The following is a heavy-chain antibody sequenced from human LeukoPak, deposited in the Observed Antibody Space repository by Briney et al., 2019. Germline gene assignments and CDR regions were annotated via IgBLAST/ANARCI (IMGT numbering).Heavy chain of an antibody. Sequence: PGGSLRLSCAASGFTFSSYRMNWVRQAPGKGLEWVSSISSSSSYIYYADSVKGRFTISRDNAKNSLYPQMNSLRAEDTAVYYCARGVTPNFDYWGQGTLVTVSS. V-gene: IGHV3-21*01. CDR1: GFTFSSYR. CDR3: ARGVTPNFDY. J-gene: IGHJ4*02. D-gene: IGHD5-18*01. CDR2: ISSSSSYI.